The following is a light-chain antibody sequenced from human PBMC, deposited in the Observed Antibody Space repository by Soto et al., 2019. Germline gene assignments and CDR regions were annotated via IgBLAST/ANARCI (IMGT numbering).Light chain of an antibody. CDR2: EDT. CDR3: CSYADSSRTLV. J-gene: IGLJ2*01. Sequence: QSALTQSASVSGSPGQSITISCTGTGSVAGSYNLVSWYQQVPGKAPKLMVYEDTKRPSGVSNRFSGSKSGNSASLTISGLQAEDEADYYCCSYADSSRTLVFGGGTKLTVL. CDR1: GSVAGSYNL. V-gene: IGLV2-23*01.